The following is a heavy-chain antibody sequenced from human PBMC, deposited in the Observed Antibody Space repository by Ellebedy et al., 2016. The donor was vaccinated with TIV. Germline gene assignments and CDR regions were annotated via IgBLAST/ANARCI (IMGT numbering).Heavy chain of an antibody. Sequence: GESLKISXAASGFTFSNYGMHWVRQAPGKGLEWLAVISYDGSNKYYADSVKGRFTISRDNSKNTLYLHMNSLRVGDTAVYYCAKEPYELGRGLDYWGQGTPVTVSS. CDR2: ISYDGSNK. D-gene: IGHD7-27*01. CDR1: GFTFSNYG. J-gene: IGHJ4*02. V-gene: IGHV3-30*18. CDR3: AKEPYELGRGLDY.